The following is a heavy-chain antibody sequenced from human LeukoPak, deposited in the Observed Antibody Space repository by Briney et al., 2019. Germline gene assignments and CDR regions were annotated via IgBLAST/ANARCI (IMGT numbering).Heavy chain of an antibody. CDR3: ARHTPGGDPLRFLSP. D-gene: IGHD3-3*01. V-gene: IGHV4-59*08. CDR2: IYYSGST. CDR1: GGSISSYY. Sequence: KPPETLSLTCTVSGGSISSYYWSWIRQPPGKGLEWIGYIYYSGSTNYNPSLKSRVTISVDTSKNQFSLKLSSVTAADTAVYYCARHTPGGDPLRFLSPWGQGTLVTVSS. J-gene: IGHJ4*02.